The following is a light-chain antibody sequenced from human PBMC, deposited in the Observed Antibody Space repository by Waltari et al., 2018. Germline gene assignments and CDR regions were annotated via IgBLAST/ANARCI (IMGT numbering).Light chain of an antibody. J-gene: IGKJ4*01. CDR1: QSISDY. CDR3: QQTYTTPPT. CDR2: CAS. Sequence: DTQMTQSPSSLSASVGDRVTITCRASQSISDYLNWYQQKPKEAPQLLIYCASSLQSGVPSRFRGSGVGTDFTLTISILQPEDLATYYCQQTYTTPPTFGGGTKVEVK. V-gene: IGKV1-39*01.